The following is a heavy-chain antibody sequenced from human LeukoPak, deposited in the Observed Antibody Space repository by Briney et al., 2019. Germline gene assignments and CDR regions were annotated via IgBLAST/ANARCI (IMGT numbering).Heavy chain of an antibody. CDR1: GFTFSSYG. Sequence: PGGSLRLSCAASGFTFSSYGMSWVRQAPGKGLEWVSAISGSGGSTYYADSLKGRFTISRDNAKNSLYLQMNSLRAEDTAVYYCARGRDGYNLVDAFDIWGQGIMVTVSS. D-gene: IGHD5-24*01. J-gene: IGHJ3*02. V-gene: IGHV3-23*01. CDR3: ARGRDGYNLVDAFDI. CDR2: ISGSGGST.